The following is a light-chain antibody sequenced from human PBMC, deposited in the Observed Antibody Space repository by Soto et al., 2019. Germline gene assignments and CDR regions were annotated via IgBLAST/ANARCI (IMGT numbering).Light chain of an antibody. Sequence: QSALTQPASVSGSPGQSIAISCTGSSSDVGAYDYVSWYQQHPDTAPRLIMYEVSYRPSGVSNRFSGSKSVNTATLTISGLQAEDEGDYYCSSHTTSDTRVFGTGTKVTVL. CDR3: SSHTTSDTRV. V-gene: IGLV2-14*03. J-gene: IGLJ1*01. CDR2: EVS. CDR1: SSDVGAYDY.